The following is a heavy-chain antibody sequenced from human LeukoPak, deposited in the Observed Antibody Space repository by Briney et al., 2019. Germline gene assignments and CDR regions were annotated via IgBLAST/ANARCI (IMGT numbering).Heavy chain of an antibody. CDR2: VYFSGYA. V-gene: IGHV4-59*02. D-gene: IGHD3-10*01. CDR1: CDSVSRYY. CDR3: ARRGFFGSGNYYRPSSYFDL. Sequence: SETLSLTCTVSCDSVSRYYWSWIRQTPRRGLEFMGYVYFSGYADYSPSLKSRVSMSVDTTKQQISLTLNSVPAADTAVYYRARRGFFGSGNYYRPSSYFDLWGRGALVIVSS. J-gene: IGHJ2*01.